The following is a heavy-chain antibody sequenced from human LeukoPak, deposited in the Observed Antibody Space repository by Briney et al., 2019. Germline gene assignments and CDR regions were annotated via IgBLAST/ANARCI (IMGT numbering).Heavy chain of an antibody. D-gene: IGHD2-2*01. Sequence: ASVKVSCKTSGYTFTDYDVNWVRQAPGQGLEWMGCIHPRSGYSEGAQRFQGRLSMTRDVSTDTAYMELSTLTSDDTAVYYWARVTSGMRYNWFDLWGQGTLISVSS. CDR3: ARVTSGMRYNWFDL. CDR2: IHPRSGYS. CDR1: GYTFTDYD. J-gene: IGHJ5*02. V-gene: IGHV1-8*01.